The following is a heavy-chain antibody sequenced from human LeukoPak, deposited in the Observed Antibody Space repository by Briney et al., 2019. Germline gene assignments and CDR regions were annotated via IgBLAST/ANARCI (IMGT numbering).Heavy chain of an antibody. CDR3: ARDRYSSGWYSDY. CDR2: ISAHNGNT. CDR1: GYTFTSYG. J-gene: IGHJ4*02. V-gene: IGHV1-18*01. D-gene: IGHD6-19*01. Sequence: ASVKVSCKASGYTFTSYGISWVRQAPGQGLEWMGWISAHNGNTNYAQKLQGRVTMTTDTSTSTAHMELRSLRSDDTAVYYCARDRYSSGWYSDYWGQGTLVTVSS.